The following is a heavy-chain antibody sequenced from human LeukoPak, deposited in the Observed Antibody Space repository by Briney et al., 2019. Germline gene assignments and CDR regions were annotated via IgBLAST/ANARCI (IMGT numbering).Heavy chain of an antibody. J-gene: IGHJ4*02. Sequence: GGSLRLSCAASGFTFSSYSMNWVRQAPGKGLEWVSSISSSSSYIYYADSVKGRFTISRDNAKNSLYLQMNSLRAEDTAVYYCARELVKWDTAMVNGYWGQGTLVTVSS. V-gene: IGHV3-21*01. D-gene: IGHD5-18*01. CDR2: ISSSSSYI. CDR1: GFTFSSYS. CDR3: ARELVKWDTAMVNGY.